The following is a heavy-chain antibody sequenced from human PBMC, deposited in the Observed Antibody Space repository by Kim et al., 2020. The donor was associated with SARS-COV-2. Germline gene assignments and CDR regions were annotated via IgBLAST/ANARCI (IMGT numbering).Heavy chain of an antibody. V-gene: IGHV4-34*01. CDR1: GGSFSGYY. J-gene: IGHJ6*02. D-gene: IGHD3-10*01. CDR2: INHSGST. CDR3: ARARVLWFGELQTITNPSYCYYYGMDV. Sequence: SETLSLTCAVYGGSFSGYYWSWIRQPPGKGLEWIGEINHSGSTNYNPSLKSRVTISVDTSKNQFSLKLSSVTAADTAVYYCARARVLWFGELQTITNPSYCYYYGMDVWGQGTTLTVSS.